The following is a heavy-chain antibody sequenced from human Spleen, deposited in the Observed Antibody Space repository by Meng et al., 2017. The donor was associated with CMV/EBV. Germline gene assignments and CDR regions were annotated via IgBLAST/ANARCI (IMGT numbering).Heavy chain of an antibody. CDR2: IYSGDTT. CDR1: GFSVSYNY. CDR3: ASGYDFPVDALDF. D-gene: IGHD3-3*01. J-gene: IGHJ3*01. V-gene: IGHV3-53*01. Sequence: GGSLRLSCATSGFSVSYNYMTWVRQAPGRGLEFVSLIYSGDTTSYADSVKGRFTISRDSSKNTLFLQMNNLRAEDTAVYYCASGYDFPVDALDFWGQGTLVTVSS.